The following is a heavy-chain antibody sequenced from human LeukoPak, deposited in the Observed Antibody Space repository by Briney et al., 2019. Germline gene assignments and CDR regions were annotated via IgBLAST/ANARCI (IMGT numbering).Heavy chain of an antibody. CDR3: ARSRFRGDSSGYYWPE. V-gene: IGHV1-3*01. J-gene: IGHJ4*02. CDR2: INAGNGNT. Sequence: ASVKISCKASGYTFTSYAMHWVRQAPGQRLEWMGWINAGNGNTKYSQKFQGRVTITRDTSASTAYMELSSLRSEDTAVYYCARSRFRGDSSGYYWPEWGQGTLVTVSS. CDR1: GYTFTSYA. D-gene: IGHD3-22*01.